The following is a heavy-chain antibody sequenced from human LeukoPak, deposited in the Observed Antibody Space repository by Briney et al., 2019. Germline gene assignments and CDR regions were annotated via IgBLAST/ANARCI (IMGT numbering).Heavy chain of an antibody. D-gene: IGHD3-22*01. J-gene: IGHJ4*02. Sequence: GGSLRLSCAASGFTFSDYYMSWIRQAPGEGLEWVSYISSSGSTIYYADSVKGRFTISRDNAKNSLYLQMNSLRAEDTAVYYCARDFSGYYSNRIDYWGQGTLVTVSS. V-gene: IGHV3-11*01. CDR3: ARDFSGYYSNRIDY. CDR2: ISSSGSTI. CDR1: GFTFSDYY.